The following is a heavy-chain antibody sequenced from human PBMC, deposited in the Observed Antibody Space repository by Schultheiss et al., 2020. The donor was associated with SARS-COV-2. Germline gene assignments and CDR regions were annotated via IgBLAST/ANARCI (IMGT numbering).Heavy chain of an antibody. CDR3: ARFVWGDWFDP. Sequence: GGSLRLSCAASGFTFSSYEMNWVRQAPGKGLEWVSYISSSGSTIYYADSVKGRFTISRDNAKNSLYLQMNSLRAEDTAVYYCARFVWGDWFDPWGQGTLVTVSS. V-gene: IGHV3-48*03. D-gene: IGHD3-16*01. CDR2: ISSSGSTI. J-gene: IGHJ5*02. CDR1: GFTFSSYE.